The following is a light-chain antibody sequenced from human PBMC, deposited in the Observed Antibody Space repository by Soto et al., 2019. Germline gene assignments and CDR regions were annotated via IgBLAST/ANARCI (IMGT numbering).Light chain of an antibody. V-gene: IGKV1-5*03. CDR3: QQYITYTYA. CDR2: EAA. CDR1: QSTSTW. Sequence: DIQMTQSPSTLSASVGDRVTITCRASQSTSTWLAWYQQRPGKTPKLLISEAAKLESGVPSRFSGSGSGTEFTLTISILQPDDFATYYCQQYITYTYAFGQGTTVESK. J-gene: IGKJ1*01.